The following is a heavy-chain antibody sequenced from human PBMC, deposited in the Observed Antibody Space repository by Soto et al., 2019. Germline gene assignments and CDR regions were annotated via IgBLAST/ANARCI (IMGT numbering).Heavy chain of an antibody. J-gene: IGHJ6*03. V-gene: IGHV3-21*01. CDR3: ARDAQSYYYMDV. CDR1: GFTFSSYS. CDR2: ISSSSSYI. Sequence: GGSLRLSCAASGFTFSSYSMNWVRQAPGKGLEWVSSISSSSSYIYYADSVKGRFTISRDNAKNSLYLQMNSLRAEDTAVYYCARDAQSYYYMDVWGKGTTVTVSS.